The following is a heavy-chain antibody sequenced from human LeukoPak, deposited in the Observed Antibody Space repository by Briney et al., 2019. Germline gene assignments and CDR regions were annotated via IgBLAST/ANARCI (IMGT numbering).Heavy chain of an antibody. V-gene: IGHV3-73*01. CDR2: IRSKANSYAT. J-gene: IGHJ4*02. D-gene: IGHD6-19*01. CDR3: TRPGIAVAGSDY. CDR1: GFTFSGSA. Sequence: GGSLRLSCAASGFTFSGSAMHWVRQASGKGREWVGRIRSKANSYATAYAASVKGRVTISRDDSKNTAYLQMNRLKTEDTAVYYCTRPGIAVAGSDYWGQGTLVTVSS.